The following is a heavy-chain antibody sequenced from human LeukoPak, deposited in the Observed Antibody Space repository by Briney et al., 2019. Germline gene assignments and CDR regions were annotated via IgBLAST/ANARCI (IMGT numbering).Heavy chain of an antibody. J-gene: IGHJ4*02. CDR3: AKGPLRGTAAAIDY. CDR1: GFTFNNYG. D-gene: IGHD2-2*01. CDR2: ISYDGRNK. V-gene: IGHV3-30*18. Sequence: PGKSLRLSCAASGFTFNNYGMHGVRQAPGKGLEWVAVISYDGRNKHYPDSVKGRFTISRDISTDTLWLQMDSLRTEDTAVYYCAKGPLRGTAAAIDYWGQGTLVTVSS.